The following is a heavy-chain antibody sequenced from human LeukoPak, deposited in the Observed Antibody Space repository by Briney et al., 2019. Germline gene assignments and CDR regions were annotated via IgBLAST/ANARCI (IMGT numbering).Heavy chain of an antibody. CDR1: GFTFSDYY. Sequence: PGGSLRLSCAASGFTFSDYYMTWVRQAPGKGLEWVSILYSNGNTCYADSVKGRFTISRDNSKNTLYLQMNSPRAEDTAVYYCARPFSGSYGYWGQGTLVTVSS. CDR2: LYSNGNT. CDR3: ARPFSGSYGY. J-gene: IGHJ4*02. V-gene: IGHV3-66*01. D-gene: IGHD1-26*01.